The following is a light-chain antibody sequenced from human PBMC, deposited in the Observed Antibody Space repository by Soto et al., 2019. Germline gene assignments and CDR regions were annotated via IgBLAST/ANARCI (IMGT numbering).Light chain of an antibody. Sequence: EIVLTQSPATLYLSPGERATLSCRASQSINSYLAWYQLKPGQAPRLLIYDASNRATGIPARFSGSGSGTDFTLTISSLEPEDFAVYYCQQRTNWPALTFGGGTKVEIK. CDR2: DAS. CDR1: QSINSY. V-gene: IGKV3-11*01. CDR3: QQRTNWPALT. J-gene: IGKJ4*01.